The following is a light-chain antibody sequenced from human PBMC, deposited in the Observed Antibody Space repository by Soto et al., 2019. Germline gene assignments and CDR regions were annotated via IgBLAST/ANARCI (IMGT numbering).Light chain of an antibody. CDR2: GAS. J-gene: IGKJ4*01. CDR3: QQYGYLVT. CDR1: QSITNNY. V-gene: IGKV3-20*01. Sequence: EIVLTQSPGTLSLSPGERATLSCGASQSITNNYLAWYQQKPGRAHRLLIYGASSRATGIPDRFSGGASGTDFTLTISRLEPEDFAMYYCQQYGYLVTFGGGTKVDNK.